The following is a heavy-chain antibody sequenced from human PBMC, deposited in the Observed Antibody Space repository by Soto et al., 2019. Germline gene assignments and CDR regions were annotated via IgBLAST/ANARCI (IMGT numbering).Heavy chain of an antibody. CDR2: ISYDGSNK. CDR1: GFTFSSYG. J-gene: IGHJ4*02. CDR3: AKSVVVTH. V-gene: IGHV3-30*18. Sequence: QVQLVESGGGVDQPGRSLRLSCAASGFTFSSYGMHWVRQAPGKGLEWVAVISYDGSNKYYADSVKGRFTISRDNSKNTLYLQMNSLRAEDTAVYYCAKSVVVTHWGQRTLVTVSS. D-gene: IGHD2-21*02.